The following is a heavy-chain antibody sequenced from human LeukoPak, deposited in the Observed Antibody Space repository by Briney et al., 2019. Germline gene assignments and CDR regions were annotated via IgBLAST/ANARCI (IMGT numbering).Heavy chain of an antibody. Sequence: GGSLRLSCAASGFTFSSYSMNWVRQAPGKGLEWVSYISSSGSTIYYADSVKGRFTISRDNAKNSLYLQMNSLRAEDTAVYYCARAMYYYGSGSYPFDYWGQGTLVTVSS. CDR1: GFTFSSYS. CDR3: ARAMYYYGSGSYPFDY. CDR2: ISSSGSTI. D-gene: IGHD3-10*01. V-gene: IGHV3-48*04. J-gene: IGHJ4*02.